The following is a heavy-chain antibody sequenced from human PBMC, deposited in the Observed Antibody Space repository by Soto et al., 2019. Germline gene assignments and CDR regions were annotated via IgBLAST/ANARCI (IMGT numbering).Heavy chain of an antibody. D-gene: IGHD3-10*01. Sequence: TLALTCPLSGGAIISGDYYCSWIRQPPGKGLEWIGYIYYSGSTYYNPSLKSRVTISVDTSKNQFSLKLSSVTAADTAVYYCARDSYGSGSYEYYYGMDVWGQGTTVTVSS. CDR1: GGAIISGDYY. V-gene: IGHV4-30-4*01. CDR3: ARDSYGSGSYEYYYGMDV. J-gene: IGHJ6*01. CDR2: IYYSGST.